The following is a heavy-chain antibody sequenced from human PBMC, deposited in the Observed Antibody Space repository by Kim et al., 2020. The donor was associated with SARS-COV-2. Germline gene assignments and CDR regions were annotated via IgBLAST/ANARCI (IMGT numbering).Heavy chain of an antibody. CDR2: INHSGST. J-gene: IGHJ6*02. CDR3: ARFIAARAPYYYGMDV. Sequence: SETLSLTCAVYGGSFSGYYWSWIRQPPGKGLEWIGEINHSGSTNYNPSLKSRVTISVDTSKNQFSLKLSSVTAADTAVYYCARFIAARAPYYYGMDVWGQGTTVTVSS. CDR1: GGSFSGYY. V-gene: IGHV4-34*01. D-gene: IGHD6-6*01.